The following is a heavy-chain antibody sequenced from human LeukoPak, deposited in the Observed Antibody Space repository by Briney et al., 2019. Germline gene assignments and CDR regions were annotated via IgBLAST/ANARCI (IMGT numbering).Heavy chain of an antibody. CDR3: ARPEADFWSGYFLY. Sequence: ASVKVSCKASGGTFSSYAISWVGQAPGQGLEWMGGIIPIFGTANYAQKFQGRVTITADESTSTAYMELSSLRSEDTAVYYCARPEADFWSGYFLYWGQGTLVTVSS. D-gene: IGHD3-3*01. CDR1: GGTFSSYA. CDR2: IIPIFGTA. J-gene: IGHJ4*02. V-gene: IGHV1-69*01.